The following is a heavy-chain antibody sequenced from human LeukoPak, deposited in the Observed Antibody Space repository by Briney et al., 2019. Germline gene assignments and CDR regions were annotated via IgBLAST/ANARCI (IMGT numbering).Heavy chain of an antibody. V-gene: IGHV6-1*01. CDR2: TYYSSEWYN. CDR3: ARGGYYGSGSFYSTQTSVFDY. D-gene: IGHD3-10*01. J-gene: IGHJ4*02. Sequence: PSQTPSLTCDISGDSVSSDSAAWNWIRQSPSRGLEWLGRTYYSSEWYNDYSVSVKSRITIDPDTSKNQSSLQLNSVTPEDTAVYYCARGGYYGSGSFYSTQTSVFDYWGQGTLVTVSS. CDR1: GDSVSSDSAA.